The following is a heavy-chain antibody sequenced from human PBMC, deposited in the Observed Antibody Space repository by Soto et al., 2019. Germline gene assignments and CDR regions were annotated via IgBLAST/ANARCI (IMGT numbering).Heavy chain of an antibody. J-gene: IGHJ6*02. CDR3: ARREGTQYYYYGMDV. Sequence: GESLKISCKGSGYSFTSYWIGWVRQMPGKGLEWMGIIYPGDSDTRYSPSFQGQVTISADKSTSTAYLQWSSLKASDTAMYYCARREGTQYYYYGMDVWGQGTTVTVSS. CDR1: GYSFTSYW. CDR2: IYPGDSDT. D-gene: IGHD1-1*01. V-gene: IGHV5-51*01.